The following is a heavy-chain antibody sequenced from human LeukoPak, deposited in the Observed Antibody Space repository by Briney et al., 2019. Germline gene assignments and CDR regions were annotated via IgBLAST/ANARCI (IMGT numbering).Heavy chain of an antibody. CDR3: ARVGCSGGSCYLHYDY. CDR2: INPSGGST. CDR1: GGTFSSYA. V-gene: IGHV1-46*01. D-gene: IGHD2-15*01. J-gene: IGHJ4*02. Sequence: APVKVSCKASGGTFSSYAISWVRQAPGQGLEWMGIINPSGGSTSYAQKFQGRVTMTRDMSTSTVYMELSSLRSEDTAVYYCARVGCSGGSCYLHYDYWGQGTLVTVSS.